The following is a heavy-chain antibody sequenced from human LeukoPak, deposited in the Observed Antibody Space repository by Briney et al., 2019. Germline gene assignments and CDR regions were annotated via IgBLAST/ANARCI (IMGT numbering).Heavy chain of an antibody. Sequence: GGSLRLSCAASGFTFSSYGMHWVRQAPGKGLEWVAVIWYDGSNKYYADSVKGRFTISRDNSKNTLYLQMNSLRAEDTAVYYCARVSIAVAGIRYFQHWGQGTLVTVSS. J-gene: IGHJ1*01. CDR1: GFTFSSYG. CDR3: ARVSIAVAGIRYFQH. D-gene: IGHD6-19*01. V-gene: IGHV3-33*01. CDR2: IWYDGSNK.